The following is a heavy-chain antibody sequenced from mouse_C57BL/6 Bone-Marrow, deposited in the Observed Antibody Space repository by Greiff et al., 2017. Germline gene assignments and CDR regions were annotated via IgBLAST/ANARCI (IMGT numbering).Heavy chain of an antibody. CDR3: ERCDGNYGY. CDR1: GYTFTSYG. Sequence: QVHLKQSGAELARPGASVKMSCKASGYTFTSYGISWVKQRNGQGLEWIGEIYPRSGNTYYNQKFKGKATLTVDKSSSTAYMQLSSLTSEDSAVYCCERCDGNYGYWGQGTTLTVSS. V-gene: IGHV1-81*01. CDR2: IYPRSGNT. J-gene: IGHJ2*01. D-gene: IGHD2-1*01.